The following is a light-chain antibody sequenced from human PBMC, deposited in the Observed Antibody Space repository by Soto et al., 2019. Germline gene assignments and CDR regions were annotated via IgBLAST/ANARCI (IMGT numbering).Light chain of an antibody. CDR1: QSISSW. J-gene: IGKJ4*01. Sequence: DIQMTQSPSTLSASVGDRVTITCRASQSISSWLAWYQQKPGKAPNLLIYKASNLENGVPSRFSGSGSGTEFTLTISSLQPDDFATYYCQQYNTYHLTFGGGTKVQIK. CDR3: QQYNTYHLT. CDR2: KAS. V-gene: IGKV1-5*03.